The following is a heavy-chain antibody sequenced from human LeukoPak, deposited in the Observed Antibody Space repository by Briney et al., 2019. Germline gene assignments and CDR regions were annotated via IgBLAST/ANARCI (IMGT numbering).Heavy chain of an antibody. D-gene: IGHD3-22*01. CDR1: GGSISSGGYS. CDR3: ARAPYYYDSSGYHYYYGMDV. CDR2: IYHSGST. Sequence: SQTLSLTCAVSGGSISSGGYSWSWLRQPPGKGLEWIGYIYHSGSTYYNPSLKSRVTISVDRSKNQFSLKLSSVTAADTAVYYCARAPYYYDSSGYHYYYGMDVWGQGTTVTVSS. J-gene: IGHJ6*02. V-gene: IGHV4-30-2*01.